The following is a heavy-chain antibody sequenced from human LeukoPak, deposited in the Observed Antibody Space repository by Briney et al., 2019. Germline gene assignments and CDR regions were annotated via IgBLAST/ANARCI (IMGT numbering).Heavy chain of an antibody. V-gene: IGHV1-69*06. D-gene: IGHD5-12*01. CDR2: IIPIFGTA. J-gene: IGHJ6*04. CDR3: ARGQRGYDYDYYYGMDV. Sequence: SVNVSCKASGGTFSSYAISWVRQAPGQGLEWMGGIIPIFGTANYAQKFQGRVTITADKSTSTAYMELSSLRSEDTAVYYCARGQRGYDYDYYYGMDVWGKGTTVTVSS. CDR1: GGTFSSYA.